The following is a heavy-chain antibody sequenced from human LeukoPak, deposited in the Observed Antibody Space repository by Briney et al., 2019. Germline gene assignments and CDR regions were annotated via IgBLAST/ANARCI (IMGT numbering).Heavy chain of an antibody. V-gene: IGHV3-33*01. CDR2: IWYDGSNK. D-gene: IGHD6-6*01. CDR3: AREDSSSYLHNWFDP. Sequence: GGSLRLSCAASGFTFSSYGMHWVRQAPGKGLEWVAVIWYDGSNKYCADSVKGRFTISRDNSKNTLYLQMNSLRAEDTAVYYCAREDSSSYLHNWFDPWGQGTLVTVSS. J-gene: IGHJ5*02. CDR1: GFTFSSYG.